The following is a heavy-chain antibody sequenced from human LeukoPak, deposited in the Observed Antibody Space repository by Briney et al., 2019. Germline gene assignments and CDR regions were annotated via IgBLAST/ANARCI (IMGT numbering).Heavy chain of an antibody. CDR3: ARRVTGRGTFYFDY. CDR2: IYYTGNT. D-gene: IGHD3-16*01. Sequence: PSETLSLTCTVSDGSISTYYWTWIRQPPGKELEWIGYIYYTGNTNYNPALKSRVTISLDTSRNQFSLKLNSVTAADTAVYCCARRVTGRGTFYFDYWGQGSLITVSS. J-gene: IGHJ4*02. CDR1: DGSISTYY. V-gene: IGHV4-59*08.